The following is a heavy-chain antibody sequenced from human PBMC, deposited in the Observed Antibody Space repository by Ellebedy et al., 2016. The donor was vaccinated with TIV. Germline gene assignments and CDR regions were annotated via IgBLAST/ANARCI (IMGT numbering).Heavy chain of an antibody. CDR3: AAGLDMGI. D-gene: IGHD3-16*01. J-gene: IGHJ3*02. CDR2: IVVDSGKT. Sequence: AASVKVSCKASVFTFSRSAVQCVRQARGQRLELIGWIVVDSGKTNYAQKFQERVNITRDMSRPTAYMELSSLRSEATAVYYCAAGLDMGIWGQGTMVTVSS. CDR1: VFTFSRSA. V-gene: IGHV1-58*01.